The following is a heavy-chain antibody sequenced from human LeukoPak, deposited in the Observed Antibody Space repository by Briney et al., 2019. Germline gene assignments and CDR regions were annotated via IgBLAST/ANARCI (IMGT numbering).Heavy chain of an antibody. Sequence: GSLRLSCAASGFTFISYGMHWVRQAPGKGLEWVAVISHDGSNKYYADSVKGRFTISRDNSKNTLYLQMNSLRAEDTAVYYCARDRFSSAWYVGYYYYYGMDVWGQGTTVTVSS. J-gene: IGHJ6*02. D-gene: IGHD6-19*01. V-gene: IGHV3-30-3*01. CDR2: ISHDGSNK. CDR3: ARDRFSSAWYVGYYYYYGMDV. CDR1: GFTFISYG.